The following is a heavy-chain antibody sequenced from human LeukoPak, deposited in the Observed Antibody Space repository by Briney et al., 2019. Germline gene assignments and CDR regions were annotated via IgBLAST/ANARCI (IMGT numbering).Heavy chain of an antibody. J-gene: IGHJ4*02. V-gene: IGHV1-69*04. D-gene: IGHD5-18*01. CDR3: ARIGYSYGQYYFDY. CDR2: IIPILGVA. Sequence: AASVKVSCKASGDTFSSYAISWVRQAPGQGLEWMGRIIPILGVANYAQKFQGRVTITADKSMSTAYMELSSLRSEDTAVYYCARIGYSYGQYYFDYWGQGTLVTVSS. CDR1: GDTFSSYA.